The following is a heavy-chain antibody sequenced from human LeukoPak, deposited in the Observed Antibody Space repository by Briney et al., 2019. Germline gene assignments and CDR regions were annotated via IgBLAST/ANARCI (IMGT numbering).Heavy chain of an antibody. CDR1: GYSISSDYY. D-gene: IGHD1-1*01. CDR2: IDHSGST. J-gene: IGHJ4*02. Sequence: SETLSLTCTVSGYSISSDYYWGWIRPPPGKGLEWIGSIDHSGSTYYNASLKSRVTISIDTSKNHFSLKLNSVTAADTAVFYCARGGLWIYYFDYWGQGTLVTVSS. V-gene: IGHV4-38-2*02. CDR3: ARGGLWIYYFDY.